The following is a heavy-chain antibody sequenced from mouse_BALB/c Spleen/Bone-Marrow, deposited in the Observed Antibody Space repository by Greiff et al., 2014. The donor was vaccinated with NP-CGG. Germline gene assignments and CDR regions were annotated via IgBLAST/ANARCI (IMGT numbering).Heavy chain of an antibody. CDR3: ARSIYDGYSEAMDY. V-gene: IGHV1-54*03. D-gene: IGHD2-3*01. Sequence: QVQLQQSGTDLVRPGTSVKVSCKASGYAFTNYLIEWIKQRPGQGLEWIGVINPGSGGINCNERFKGKATLTADKSFSTAYMQLSSLTSDDSAVYFCARSIYDGYSEAMDYWGQGTSVTVSS. CDR1: GYAFTNYL. J-gene: IGHJ4*01. CDR2: INPGSGGI.